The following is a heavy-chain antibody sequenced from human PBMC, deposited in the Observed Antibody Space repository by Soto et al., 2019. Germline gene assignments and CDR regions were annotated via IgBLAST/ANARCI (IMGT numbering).Heavy chain of an antibody. D-gene: IGHD6-13*01. Sequence: GASVKVSCKASGYTFTSYYMHSVRQAPGQGLEWMGIINPGGGSTSYAQKFQGRVTMTRDTSTSTVYMELSSLRSEDTAVYYCAREDSSSPGAFDIWGQGKMVTVSS. J-gene: IGHJ3*02. V-gene: IGHV1-46*03. CDR2: INPGGGST. CDR3: AREDSSSPGAFDI. CDR1: GYTFTSYY.